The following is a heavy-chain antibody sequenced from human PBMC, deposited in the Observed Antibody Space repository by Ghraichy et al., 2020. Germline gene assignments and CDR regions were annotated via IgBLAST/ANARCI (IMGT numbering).Heavy chain of an antibody. J-gene: IGHJ4*02. Sequence: SETLSLTCTVSGGSISSYYWSWIRQPPGKGLEWIGYIYYSGSTNYNPSLKSRVTISVDTSKNQFSLKLSSVTAADTAVYYCARVAPSHVPAATGYFDYWGQGTLVTVSS. V-gene: IGHV4-59*01. D-gene: IGHD2-2*01. CDR1: GGSISSYY. CDR3: ARVAPSHVPAATGYFDY. CDR2: IYYSGST.